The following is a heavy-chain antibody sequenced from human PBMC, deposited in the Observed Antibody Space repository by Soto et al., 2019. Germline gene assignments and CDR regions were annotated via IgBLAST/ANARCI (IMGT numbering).Heavy chain of an antibody. D-gene: IGHD3-10*01. CDR2: INWNGGST. CDR1: GFTFDDYG. CDR3: AREASTMVRGVTHYYYYMDV. V-gene: IGHV3-20*01. Sequence: GGSLRLSCAASGFTFDDYGMSWVRQAPGKGLEWVSGINWNGGSTGYADSVKGRFTISRDNAKNSLYLQMNSLRAEDTALYHCAREASTMVRGVTHYYYYMDVWGKGTTVTVSS. J-gene: IGHJ6*03.